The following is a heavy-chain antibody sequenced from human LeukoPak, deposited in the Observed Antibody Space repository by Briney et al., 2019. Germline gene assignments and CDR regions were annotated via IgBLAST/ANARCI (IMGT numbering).Heavy chain of an antibody. V-gene: IGHV3-33*01. CDR1: GFTLSAYG. CDR3: TSDTVDTAVGIDY. D-gene: IGHD5-18*01. J-gene: IGHJ4*02. Sequence: GGSLRLSCAASGFTLSAYGMHWVRQAPGKGLEWVALIWYDGSRKYYADSVKGRFTISRDDSKNTVFLQMNSLRAEDTAIYHCTSDTVDTAVGIDYWGQGTVVTVSS. CDR2: IWYDGSRK.